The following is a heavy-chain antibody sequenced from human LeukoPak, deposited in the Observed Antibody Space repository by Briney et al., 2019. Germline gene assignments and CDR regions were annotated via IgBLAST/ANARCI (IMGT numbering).Heavy chain of an antibody. Sequence: PGGSLRLSCSASGFTFSRYALHWVRQAPGKGPEYVSAITSDGGTTYYADSVKGRFTISRDNSRNTLYLQMSSLRAEDTAVYYCVKDNSGSGDYWGQGTLVTVSS. CDR3: VKDNSGSGDY. D-gene: IGHD3-10*01. J-gene: IGHJ4*02. V-gene: IGHV3-64D*06. CDR1: GFTFSRYA. CDR2: ITSDGGTT.